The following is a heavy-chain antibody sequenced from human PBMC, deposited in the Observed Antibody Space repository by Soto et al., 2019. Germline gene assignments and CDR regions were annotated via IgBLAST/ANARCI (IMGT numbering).Heavy chain of an antibody. CDR2: ISSSGSTI. D-gene: IGHD3-10*01. J-gene: IGHJ6*02. Sequence: GGSLRLSCAASGFTFSSYEMNWVRQAPGKGLEWVSYISSSGSTIYYADSVKGRFTISRDNAKNSLYLQMNSLRAEDTAVYYCAKCIXMVRGVISHYYYYGMDVWGQGTTVTVSS. CDR1: GFTFSSYE. CDR3: AKCIXMVRGVISHYYYYGMDV. V-gene: IGHV3-48*03.